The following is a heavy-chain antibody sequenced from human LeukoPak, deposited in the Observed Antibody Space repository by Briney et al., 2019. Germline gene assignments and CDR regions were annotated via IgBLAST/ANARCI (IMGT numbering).Heavy chain of an antibody. J-gene: IGHJ4*02. D-gene: IGHD1-20*01. V-gene: IGHV3-43D*03. Sequence: GGSLRLSCAASGFTFDDYAMHWVRQAPGKGLEWVSLISWDGGSTYYADSVKGRSTISRDNSKNSLYLQMNSLRAEDTALYYCAKGITGTIAYFDYWGQGTLVTVSS. CDR3: AKGITGTIAYFDY. CDR2: ISWDGGST. CDR1: GFTFDDYA.